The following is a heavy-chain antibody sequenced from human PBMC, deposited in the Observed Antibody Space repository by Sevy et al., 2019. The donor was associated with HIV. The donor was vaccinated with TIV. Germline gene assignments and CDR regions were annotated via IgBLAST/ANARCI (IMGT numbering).Heavy chain of an antibody. V-gene: IGHV3-33*01. CDR2: IGYDGSNK. Sequence: GGSLRLSCAASGFTPSTYGMHWVRQAPGKGLEWVAVIGYDGSNKYYADSVKGRFTISRDNAKNSLYLQMNSLRDEDTAVYYCAREYDRGSFDYWGQGTLVTVSS. CDR3: AREYDRGSFDY. J-gene: IGHJ4*02. D-gene: IGHD3-16*01. CDR1: GFTPSTYG.